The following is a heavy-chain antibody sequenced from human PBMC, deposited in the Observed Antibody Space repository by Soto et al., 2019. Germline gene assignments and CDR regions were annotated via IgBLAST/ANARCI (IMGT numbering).Heavy chain of an antibody. J-gene: IGHJ4*02. V-gene: IGHV3-30*18. CDR3: AKGTKLPYYLDC. CDR2: ISYDGTNT. CDR1: GLTFSNYG. Sequence: PGGSLRLSCAASGLTFSNYGMHWVRQAPGKGLEWVAVISYDGTNTYYADSVKGRFTISRDISENTLHLQMNSLRAEDTAVYYCAKGTKLPYYLDCWGQGALVTVSS. D-gene: IGHD3-10*01.